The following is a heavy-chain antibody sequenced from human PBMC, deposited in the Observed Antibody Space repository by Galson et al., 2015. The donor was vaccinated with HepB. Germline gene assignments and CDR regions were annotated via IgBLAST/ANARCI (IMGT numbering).Heavy chain of an antibody. V-gene: IGHV1-18*01. CDR2: ISAYNRQT. Sequence: SVKVSCKAYGYIFSTYSITWVRQAPGQGLEWMGWISAYNRQTNYAQSFQDRVTMTTDRSTSTIYLELRSLRSDDTAVYYCARGALVVVVGATQNNWFDPWVQGTLVTVSS. J-gene: IGHJ5*02. CDR3: ARGALVVVVGATQNNWFDP. D-gene: IGHD2-15*01. CDR1: GYIFSTYS.